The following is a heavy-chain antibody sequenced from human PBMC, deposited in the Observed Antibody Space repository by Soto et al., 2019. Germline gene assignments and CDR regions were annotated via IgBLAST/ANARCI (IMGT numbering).Heavy chain of an antibody. CDR2: IIPIFGTA. CDR3: AVDKSKPRVFGYFQH. CDR1: GLAFSSYA. D-gene: IGHD5-12*01. V-gene: IGHV1-69*13. Sequence: GASVKVSWKASGLAFSSYAISWVRQAPGQGLEWMGGIIPIFGTANYAQKFQGRVTITADESTSTAYMELSSLRSEDTAVYYCAVDKSKPRVFGYFQHWGQGTLVTVSS. J-gene: IGHJ1*01.